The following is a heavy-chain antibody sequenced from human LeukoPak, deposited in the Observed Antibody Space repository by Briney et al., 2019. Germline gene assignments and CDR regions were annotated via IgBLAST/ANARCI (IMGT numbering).Heavy chain of an antibody. J-gene: IGHJ4*02. Sequence: GGSLRLSCTASGVTFGDYGVSWFRQAPGKGLEWIGFIRSKTYGGTTEDAASVRGRFTLSRDDSKNIVYLEMNILRAEDTAVYYCSTDYWRLGFDYWGQGTLVTVSS. CDR1: GVTFGDYG. CDR3: STDYWRLGFDY. V-gene: IGHV3-49*03. D-gene: IGHD1-1*01. CDR2: IRSKTYGGTT.